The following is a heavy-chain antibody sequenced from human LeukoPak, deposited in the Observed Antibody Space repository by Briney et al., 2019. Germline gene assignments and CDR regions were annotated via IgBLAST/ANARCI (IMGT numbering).Heavy chain of an antibody. CDR1: GLTFNSYA. CDR2: IDVSGGAT. D-gene: IGHD2-21*01. V-gene: IGHV3-23*01. Sequence: PGGSLRLSCTASGLTFNSYATGWVRQPPGNGLEWDSAIDVSGGATYYADSVKGRFTISRDNSKNTLYLQMNSLRAGDTAAYHCAKSSRAATDSFDYWGQGTLVTVSS. CDR3: AKSSRAATDSFDY. J-gene: IGHJ4*02.